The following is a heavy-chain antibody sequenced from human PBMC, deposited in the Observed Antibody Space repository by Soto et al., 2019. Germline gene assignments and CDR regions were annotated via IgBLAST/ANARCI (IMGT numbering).Heavy chain of an antibody. V-gene: IGHV1-18*01. CDR1: GYTFTNYG. CDR3: ARVLGYNSSWWRHTAFDI. CDR2: ISAHTGNT. Sequence: ASVKVSCKTSGYTFTNYGISWVRQAPGQGLEWMGWISAHTGNTNYAQKFQGRVTMTTDTSTSTAYMELRSLRSDDTAVYYCARVLGYNSSWWRHTAFDIWGQGTMVT. J-gene: IGHJ3*02. D-gene: IGHD6-13*01.